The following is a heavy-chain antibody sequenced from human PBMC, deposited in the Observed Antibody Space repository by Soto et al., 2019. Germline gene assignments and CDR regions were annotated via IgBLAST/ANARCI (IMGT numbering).Heavy chain of an antibody. CDR2: IYFTGSA. D-gene: IGHD1-26*01. J-gene: IGHJ5*02. V-gene: IGHV4-31*03. CDR1: GDSITSGDYY. CDR3: ARERVLRSGWFDP. Sequence: QVQLRESGPGLVKPSQALSLVCSVSGDSITSGDYYWTWLRQRPGKGLEWIGYIYFTGSAYYNPSLKSRMTMSVDTSKNQFSLRLSSVTAADTAFYYCARERVLRSGWFDPWGQGTLVTVSS.